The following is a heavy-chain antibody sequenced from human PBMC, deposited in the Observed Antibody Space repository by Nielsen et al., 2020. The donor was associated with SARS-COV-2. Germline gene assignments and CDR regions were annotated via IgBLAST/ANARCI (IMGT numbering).Heavy chain of an antibody. CDR2: VSHSGSI. D-gene: IGHD2-2*01. V-gene: IGHV4-4*02. Sequence: SETLSLTYAVSGGSVSSNDWWTWVRQSPGKGLEWIGEVSHSGSITYNPSLKSRVTLSMDKSKRQFSLRLTSVSAADTAVYFCARGDLVVVPSPILGLGPFFYYFYLDVWGKGTTVIVSS. CDR1: GGSVSSNDW. CDR3: ARGDLVVVPSPILGLGPFFYYFYLDV. J-gene: IGHJ6*03.